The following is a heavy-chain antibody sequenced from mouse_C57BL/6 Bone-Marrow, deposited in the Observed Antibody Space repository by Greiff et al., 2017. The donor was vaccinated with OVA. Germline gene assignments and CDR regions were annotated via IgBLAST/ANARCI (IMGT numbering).Heavy chain of an antibody. CDR1: GYTFTSYW. D-gene: IGHD2-2*01. Sequence: QVQLQQPGAELVRPGSSVKLSCKASGYTFTSYWMDWVKQRPGQGLEWIGNIYPSDSETHYNQKFKDKATLTVDKSSSTAYMQLSSLTSEDSAVYYCAKRELYGYDRYYAMDYWGQGTSVTVSS. J-gene: IGHJ4*01. CDR2: IYPSDSET. V-gene: IGHV1-61*01. CDR3: AKRELYGYDRYYAMDY.